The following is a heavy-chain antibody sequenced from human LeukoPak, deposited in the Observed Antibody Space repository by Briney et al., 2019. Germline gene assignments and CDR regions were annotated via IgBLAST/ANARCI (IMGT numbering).Heavy chain of an antibody. CDR1: GGSISSYY. CDR2: IYYSGST. D-gene: IGHD6-13*01. CDR3: ARRSIAAADYFDY. J-gene: IGHJ4*02. V-gene: IGHV4-59*08. Sequence: SETLSLTCTVSGGSISSYYWSWIRQPPGKGLEWIGYIYYSGSTNYNPSLKSRVTISVDTSKNQFSLKLSSVTAADTAVYYCARRSIAAADYFDYWGQGTLVTVSS.